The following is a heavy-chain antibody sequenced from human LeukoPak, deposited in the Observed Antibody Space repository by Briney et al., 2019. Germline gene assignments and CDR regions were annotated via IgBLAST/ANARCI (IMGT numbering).Heavy chain of an antibody. CDR1: GGTFSGYA. CDR2: IIPILGIA. CDR3: ARDLRPFYYFDY. J-gene: IGHJ4*02. Sequence: SVKVSCKASGGTFSGYAISWVRQAPGQGLEWMGRIIPILGIANYAQKFQGRVTITADKSTTTAYMELSSLRSEDTAVYYCARDLRPFYYFDYWGQGTLVTVSS. V-gene: IGHV1-69*04.